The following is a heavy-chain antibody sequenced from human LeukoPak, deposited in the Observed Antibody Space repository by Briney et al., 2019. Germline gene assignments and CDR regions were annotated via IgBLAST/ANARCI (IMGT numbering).Heavy chain of an antibody. J-gene: IGHJ1*01. CDR2: IGSSGTNT. D-gene: IGHD4-17*01. Sequence: GGSLRLSCTASGFTFSTYTMNWVRQAPGKGLEWASSIGSSGTNTHYADSVKGRFTISRDNARNSLFLQMNSLRADDTAVYYCVNGDYREDWGQGTLVAVSS. CDR1: GFTFSTYT. CDR3: VNGDYRED. V-gene: IGHV3-21*01.